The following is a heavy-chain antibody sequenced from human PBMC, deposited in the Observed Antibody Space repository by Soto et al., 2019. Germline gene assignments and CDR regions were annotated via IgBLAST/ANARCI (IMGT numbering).Heavy chain of an antibody. CDR1: GGPFPNGGYY. CDR2: MYTSGDT. D-gene: IGHD6-19*01. J-gene: IGHJ4*02. V-gene: IGHV4-61*02. Sequence: PSETLSLTCTVSGGPFPNGGYYWSWIRQPAGKGLEWIGRMYTSGDTNYNPSLKSRVTMSVDTSKNQFSLKLSSVTAADTAVYYCAREHTDTVDGPTPFYFDFWGQGTLVTVSS. CDR3: AREHTDTVDGPTPFYFDF.